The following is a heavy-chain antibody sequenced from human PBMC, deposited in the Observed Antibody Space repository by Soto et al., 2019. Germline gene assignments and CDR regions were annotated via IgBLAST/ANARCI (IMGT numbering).Heavy chain of an antibody. CDR3: ARGAGSSGWYNWFDP. CDR1: GFIVSNTY. J-gene: IGHJ5*02. CDR2: ICCGGDT. Sequence: PGGSLRLSCAASGFIVSNTYMSWVRQAPGKGLEWVSAICCGGDTFYPGSVKGRFTVSREGAKNSLYLQMNSLTAGDTAVYYCARGAGSSGWYNWFDPWGQGTLVTVSS. V-gene: IGHV3-13*01. D-gene: IGHD6-19*01.